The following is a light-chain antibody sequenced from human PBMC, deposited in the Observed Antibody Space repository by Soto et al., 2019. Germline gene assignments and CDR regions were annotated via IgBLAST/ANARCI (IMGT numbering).Light chain of an antibody. CDR3: QKYNSAPLT. V-gene: IGKV1-27*01. CDR1: QGIAPY. J-gene: IGKJ4*01. Sequence: DVQMTQSPSSLSASVGDRVTITCRASQGIAPYLAWFQQKPGKVPKLLIYAASTLQSGVPSRFSGSGSGTDFTLTISSLKTEDVATYYSQKYNSAPLTFGGGTKVEIK. CDR2: AAS.